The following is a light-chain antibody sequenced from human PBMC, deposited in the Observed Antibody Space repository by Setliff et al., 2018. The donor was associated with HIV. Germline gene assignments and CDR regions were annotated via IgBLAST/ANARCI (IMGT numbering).Light chain of an antibody. Sequence: QSALPQPASVSGSPGQTITISCTGTSNDIGGYNYVSWYQQHPGEAPKLIIYNVNNRPSGVSSRFSGSKSGNTASLSISELRAEDETDYYCTSYTGGNTRVFGTGTKV. V-gene: IGLV2-14*03. J-gene: IGLJ1*01. CDR1: SNDIGGYNY. CDR2: NVN. CDR3: TSYTGGNTRV.